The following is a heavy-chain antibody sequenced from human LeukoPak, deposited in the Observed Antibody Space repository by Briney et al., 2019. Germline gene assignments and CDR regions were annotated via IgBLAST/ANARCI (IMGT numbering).Heavy chain of an antibody. CDR3: AKDPENLVDTDMSTDLDY. V-gene: IGHV3-23*01. Sequence: GGSLRLSCAASGFTFSSYAMSWVRQAPGKGLEWVSAISVSGGTTYYADSVKGRFTISRDSSKNTLYLQMNSLRAEDTAVYYCAKDPENLVDTDMSTDLDYWGQGTLVTVSS. J-gene: IGHJ4*02. CDR1: GFTFSSYA. CDR2: ISVSGGTT. D-gene: IGHD5-18*01.